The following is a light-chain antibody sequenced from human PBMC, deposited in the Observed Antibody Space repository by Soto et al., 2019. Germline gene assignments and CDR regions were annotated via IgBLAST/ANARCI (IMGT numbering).Light chain of an antibody. CDR1: QSVSNNF. CDR3: HHYGVSPIYT. Sequence: EIVLTQSPGTLSLSPGATATLSCRASQSVSNNFLAWFQQKPGQAPRLLIYGASTRATGIPDRFSGSGSGTDFTLTISRLEPEDFAVYYCHHYGVSPIYTFGPGTKVDFK. J-gene: IGKJ3*01. V-gene: IGKV3-20*01. CDR2: GAS.